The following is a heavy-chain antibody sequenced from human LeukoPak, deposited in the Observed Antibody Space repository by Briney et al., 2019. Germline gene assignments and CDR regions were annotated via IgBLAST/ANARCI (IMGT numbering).Heavy chain of an antibody. CDR3: ARVVPAASDAFDI. CDR1: GGSISSGSYY. Sequence: SETLSLTCTVSGGSISSGSYYWSWIRQPPGKGLEWIGYIYYSGSTNYNPSLKSRVTISVDTTKNQFSLRLSSVTAADTAVYYCARVVPAASDAFDIWGQGTMVTVSS. CDR2: IYYSGST. D-gene: IGHD2-2*01. V-gene: IGHV4-61*01. J-gene: IGHJ3*02.